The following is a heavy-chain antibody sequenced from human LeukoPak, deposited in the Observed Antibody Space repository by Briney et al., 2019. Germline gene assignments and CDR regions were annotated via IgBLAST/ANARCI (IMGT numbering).Heavy chain of an antibody. CDR3: ARVKNYYDSSGYYWAPGKYYFDY. Sequence: SETLSLTCAVYGGSFSGYYWSWIRQPPGKGLEWIGEINHSGSTSYNPSLKSRVTISVDTSKNQFSLKLSSVTAADTAVYYCARVKNYYDSSGYYWAPGKYYFDYWGQGTLVTVSS. CDR2: INHSGST. V-gene: IGHV4-34*01. CDR1: GGSFSGYY. J-gene: IGHJ4*02. D-gene: IGHD3-22*01.